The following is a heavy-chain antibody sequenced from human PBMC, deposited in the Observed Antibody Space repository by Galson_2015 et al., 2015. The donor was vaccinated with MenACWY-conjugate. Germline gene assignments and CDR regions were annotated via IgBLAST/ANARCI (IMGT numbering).Heavy chain of an antibody. V-gene: IGHV1-18*01. CDR1: GYTFTSYG. CDR2: ISAYNGNT. Sequence: SVKVSCKASGYTFTSYGISWVRQAPGQGLEWMGWISAYNGNTNYAQKLQGRVTMTTDTSTSTAYMELRSLRSDDTAVYYCARPEPYCSGGSCRGYYFDYWGQGTLVTVSS. CDR3: ARPEPYCSGGSCRGYYFDY. J-gene: IGHJ4*02. D-gene: IGHD2-15*01.